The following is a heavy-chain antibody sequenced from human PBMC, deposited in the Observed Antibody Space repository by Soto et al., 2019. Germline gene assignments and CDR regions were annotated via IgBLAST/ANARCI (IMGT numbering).Heavy chain of an antibody. CDR2: ISSSGSTI. J-gene: IGHJ6*04. CDR1: GFTFSDYY. Sequence: GGSLRLSCAASGFTFSDYYMSWIRQAPGKGLEWVSYISSSGSTIYYADSVKGRFTISRDNAKNSLYLQMNSLRAEDTAVYYCANTARSPRGLYQYLMDVWGKGTPVTVSS. D-gene: IGHD3-9*01. V-gene: IGHV3-11*01. CDR3: ANTARSPRGLYQYLMDV.